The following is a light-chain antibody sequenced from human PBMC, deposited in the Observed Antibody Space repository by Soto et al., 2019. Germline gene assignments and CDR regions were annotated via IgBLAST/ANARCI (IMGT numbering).Light chain of an antibody. CDR1: ESPVSSYGVSY. CDR3: MQGTHWPPFT. J-gene: IGKJ3*01. CDR2: DVS. V-gene: IGKV2-30*01. Sequence: DVVLTQSPLSLPVTLGQPASISCRSSESPVSSYGVSYLNWFHQRPGQSPRRLIYDVSKRDSGVPDRFSGSGSGTDFTLKISKVEAEDIGVYYCMQGTHWPPFTFGPGTRVDF.